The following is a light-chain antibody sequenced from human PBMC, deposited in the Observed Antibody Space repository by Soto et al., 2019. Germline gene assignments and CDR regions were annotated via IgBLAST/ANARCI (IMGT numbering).Light chain of an antibody. CDR3: CSYAGSDTFYV. V-gene: IGLV2-23*01. Sequence: QSVLTQPASVSGSPGQSITISCSDVGSFLLVSWYQQRPGKAPQLIIYEGNKRPSGISNRFSCFKSDNTASLTVSGLQAEDEADYYCCSYAGSDTFYVFGSGTKVTVL. CDR2: EGN. CDR1: DVGSFLL. J-gene: IGLJ1*01.